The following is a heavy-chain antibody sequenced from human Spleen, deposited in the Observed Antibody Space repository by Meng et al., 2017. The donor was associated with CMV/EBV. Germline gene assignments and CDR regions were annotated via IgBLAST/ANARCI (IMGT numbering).Heavy chain of an antibody. V-gene: IGHV1-18*01. J-gene: IGHJ4*02. D-gene: IGHD3-22*01. CDR1: GYIFVNYG. Sequence: ASVKVSCKTTGYIFVNYGISWVRQAPGQGLEWMGWISAYNGNTDYVQKFQGRVTMTTDTSTRTAYMELRSLRSDDTAIYYCAVSTYYLDSSGSYFVYWGQGTLVTVSS. CDR2: ISAYNGNT. CDR3: AVSTYYLDSSGSYFVY.